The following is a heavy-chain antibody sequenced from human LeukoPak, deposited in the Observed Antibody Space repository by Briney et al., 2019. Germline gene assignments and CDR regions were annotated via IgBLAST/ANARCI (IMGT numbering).Heavy chain of an antibody. D-gene: IGHD5-24*01. V-gene: IGHV1-3*01. Sequence: ASVKVSCKASGYTFTSYAMHWVRQAPGQRLEWMGWINAGNGNTKYSQKFQGRVTITRDTSASTAYMELSSLRSEDTAVYYCARDGGQEIDAFDIWGQGTMVTVSS. CDR2: INAGNGNT. J-gene: IGHJ3*02. CDR1: GYTFTSYA. CDR3: ARDGGQEIDAFDI.